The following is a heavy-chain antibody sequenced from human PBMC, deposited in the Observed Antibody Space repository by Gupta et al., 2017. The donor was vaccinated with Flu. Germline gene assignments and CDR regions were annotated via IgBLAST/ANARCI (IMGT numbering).Heavy chain of an antibody. D-gene: IGHD2-8*01. J-gene: IGHJ6*03. CDR2: MSSSGSII. CDR3: ARVRRGNGHSNYYYYYYMDV. V-gene: IGHV3-48*03. Sequence: QAPGKGLEWVSFMSSSGSIILYTDSVQGRFTISRDSAKNSLYLQMNSLRAEDTAVYYCARVRRGNGHSNYYYYYYMDVWGKGTTVTVSS.